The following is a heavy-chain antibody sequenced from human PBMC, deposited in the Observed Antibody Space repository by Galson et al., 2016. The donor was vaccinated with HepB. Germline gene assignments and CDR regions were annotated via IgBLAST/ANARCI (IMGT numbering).Heavy chain of an antibody. CDR1: GSISSSSYY. D-gene: IGHD3-10*01. CDR3: ASMVRGVTIYY. J-gene: IGHJ4*02. CDR2: IYYSGST. V-gene: IGHV4-39*01. Sequence: GSISSSSYYWGWIRQPPGKGLEWIGSIYYSGSTYYNPSLKSRVTISVDTSKNQFSLKLSSVTAADTAVYYCASMVRGVTIYYWGQGTLVTVSS.